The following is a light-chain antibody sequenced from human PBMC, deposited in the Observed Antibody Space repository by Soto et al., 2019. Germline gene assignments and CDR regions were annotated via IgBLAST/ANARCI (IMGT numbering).Light chain of an antibody. CDR1: QSISSTY. V-gene: IGKV3-20*01. J-gene: IGKJ5*01. Sequence: EIVLTQSPGTLSLSPGERATLSCRASQSISSTYLTWYHQKPGQAPRLLIYDASRRATGIPDRFSGSGSGTDFTLTISRLEPEDFALYYCQQHDILPITFGQGTRLEIK. CDR3: QQHDILPIT. CDR2: DAS.